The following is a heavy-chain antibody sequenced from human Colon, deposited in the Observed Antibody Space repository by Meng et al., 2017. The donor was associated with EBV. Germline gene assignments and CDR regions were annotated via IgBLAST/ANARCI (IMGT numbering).Heavy chain of an antibody. CDR1: GFTFSNYA. CDR3: AKSDYFDN. CDR2: IKNDGSFT. J-gene: IGHJ4*02. Sequence: ERRLGEFGGGVVQPGGSLSLSCAASGFTFSNYAMNWVRQAPGKGLEWVSRIKNDGSFTAYADSVKGRFTISRDNAKNTLYLQMNSLRAEDTAVYYCAKSDYFDNWGQGTLVTVFS. V-gene: IGHV3-74*02.